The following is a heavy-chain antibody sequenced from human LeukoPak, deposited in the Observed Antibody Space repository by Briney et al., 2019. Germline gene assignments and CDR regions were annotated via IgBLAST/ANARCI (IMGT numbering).Heavy chain of an antibody. CDR2: ISSSSSYI. CDR1: GFTFSSYS. Sequence: GGSLRLSCAASGFTFSSYSMNWVRQAPGKGLEWVSSISSSSSYIYYADSVKGRFTISRDNAKNSLYLQMNSLRSEDTAVYYCARDRGTEMATTPLDYWGQGTLVTVSS. D-gene: IGHD5-24*01. CDR3: ARDRGTEMATTPLDY. V-gene: IGHV3-21*04. J-gene: IGHJ4*02.